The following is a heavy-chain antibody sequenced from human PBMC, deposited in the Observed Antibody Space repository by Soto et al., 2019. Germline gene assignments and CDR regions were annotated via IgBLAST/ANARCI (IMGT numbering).Heavy chain of an antibody. CDR2: IIPIFGTA. J-gene: IGHJ3*02. Sequence: QVQLVQSGAEVKKPGSSVKVSCKASGGTFSSYAISWVRQAPGQGLEWMGGIIPIFGTANYAQKFQGRVTITADESTSTAYMELSSLRSEDTAVYYCARVHRDDSSGYYYFGAFDIWGQGTMVTVSS. CDR3: ARVHRDDSSGYYYFGAFDI. D-gene: IGHD3-22*01. V-gene: IGHV1-69*01. CDR1: GGTFSSYA.